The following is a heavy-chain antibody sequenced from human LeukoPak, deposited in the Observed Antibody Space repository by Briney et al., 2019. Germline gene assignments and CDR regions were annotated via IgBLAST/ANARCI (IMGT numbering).Heavy chain of an antibody. V-gene: IGHV3-23*01. CDR2: ISGSGGNT. Sequence: PGGSLRLSCAAPGFTFSVYAISWVRQAPGKGLEWVSAISGSGGNTYYADSVKGRFTISRDNSKNALSLQMNSLRAEDTAVYYCARDGDNSWDYWGQGTLVTVSS. J-gene: IGHJ4*02. D-gene: IGHD6-13*01. CDR1: GFTFSVYA. CDR3: ARDGDNSWDY.